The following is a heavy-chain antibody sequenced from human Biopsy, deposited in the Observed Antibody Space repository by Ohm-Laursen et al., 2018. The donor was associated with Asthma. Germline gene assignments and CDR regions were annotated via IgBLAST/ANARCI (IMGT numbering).Heavy chain of an antibody. V-gene: IGHV1-69*01. Sequence: VSSVKVSCTAPGGTFSNFAISWVRQAPGQGLEWLGGLMTVLGTTNYAPKFQGRVTITADESTSTAYMEVTSLRSEETAIYYCARCQVGYSSGWSLLLKKIYYSGMDVWGQGTAVTVSS. CDR3: ARCQVGYSSGWSLLLKKIYYSGMDV. D-gene: IGHD6-19*01. J-gene: IGHJ6*02. CDR1: GGTFSNFA. CDR2: LMTVLGTT.